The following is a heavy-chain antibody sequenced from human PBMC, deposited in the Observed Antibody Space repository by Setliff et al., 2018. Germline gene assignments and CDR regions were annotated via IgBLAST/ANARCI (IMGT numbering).Heavy chain of an antibody. V-gene: IGHV3-33*01. CDR2: IWYDGSNS. CDR1: GFTFSSYG. J-gene: IGHJ4*02. Sequence: GESLKISCAASGFTFSSYGFHWVRQAPGKGLEWVAVIWYDGSNSYYADSVKGRFTISRDNSRNMLYMQMNSLRADDTAVYYCARGTQAYTSWTDSALGYWGKGTQVTVSS. D-gene: IGHD2-15*01. CDR3: ARGTQAYTSWTDSALGY.